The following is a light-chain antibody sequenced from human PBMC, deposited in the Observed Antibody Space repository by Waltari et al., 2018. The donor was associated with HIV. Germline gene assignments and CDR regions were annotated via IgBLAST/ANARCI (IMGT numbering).Light chain of an antibody. V-gene: IGLV1-47*01. CDR2: RTN. J-gene: IGLJ3*02. Sequence: QSVLTQPPSASGTPGQRVTISCSGSSSHIGRHYVYWYQQLPGTAPKLLIYRTNKRPSGGPDRFSGSKSDTSASLAISGLRSEDEADYYCEACDDSLGGPVFGGGTKLTVL. CDR3: EACDDSLGGPV. CDR1: SSHIGRHY.